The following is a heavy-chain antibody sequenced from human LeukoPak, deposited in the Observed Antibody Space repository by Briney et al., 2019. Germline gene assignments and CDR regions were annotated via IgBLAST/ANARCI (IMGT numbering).Heavy chain of an antibody. CDR3: ASGSSSSGYYYYYMDV. D-gene: IGHD6-6*01. Sequence: SETLSLTCTVSGGSISSYYWSWIRQPAGKGLEWIGRIYTSGSTNYNPSLKSQVTMSVDTSKNQFSLKLSSVTAADTAVYYCASGSSSSGYYYYYMDVWGKGTTVTVSS. V-gene: IGHV4-4*07. CDR1: GGSISSYY. J-gene: IGHJ6*03. CDR2: IYTSGST.